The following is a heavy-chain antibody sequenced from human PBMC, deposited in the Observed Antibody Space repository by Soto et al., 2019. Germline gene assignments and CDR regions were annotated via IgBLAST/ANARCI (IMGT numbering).Heavy chain of an antibody. Sequence: GGSLRLSCAASGFTFSSYAMSWVRQAPGKGLEWVSAISGSGGSTYYADSVKGRFTISRDNSKNTLYLQMNSLRAEDTAVYYCAKVMVRGVRVFAFDIWGQGTMSPSPQ. V-gene: IGHV3-23*01. J-gene: IGHJ3*02. D-gene: IGHD3-10*01. CDR3: AKVMVRGVRVFAFDI. CDR2: ISGSGGST. CDR1: GFTFSSYA.